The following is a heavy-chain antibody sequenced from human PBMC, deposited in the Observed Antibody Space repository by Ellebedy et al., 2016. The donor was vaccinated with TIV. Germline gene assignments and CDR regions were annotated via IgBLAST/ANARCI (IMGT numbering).Heavy chain of an antibody. J-gene: IGHJ4*02. CDR1: GYTFTKYY. V-gene: IGHV1-46*01. CDR3: TCLQLGIADYFDY. D-gene: IGHD6-13*01. CDR2: INPSGGSA. Sequence: ASVKVSCKASGYTFTKYYMHWVRQAPGQGLEWMGMINPSGGSASYAQKFQGRVTMTRDTSTSTVYMELSSLRSEDTAVYYCTCLQLGIADYFDYWGQGALVTVSS.